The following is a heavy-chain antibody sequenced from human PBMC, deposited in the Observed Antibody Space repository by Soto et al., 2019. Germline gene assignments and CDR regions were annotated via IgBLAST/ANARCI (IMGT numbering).Heavy chain of an antibody. Sequence: LGESLKISCKGSGYSFTSYWIGWVRQMPGKGLEWMGIIYPGDSDTRYSPSFQGQVTISADKSISTAYLQWSSLKASDTAMYYCARQVVVAATRGYYYYMDVWGKGTTVTVSS. V-gene: IGHV5-51*01. CDR1: GYSFTSYW. D-gene: IGHD2-15*01. CDR3: ARQVVVAATRGYYYYMDV. CDR2: IYPGDSDT. J-gene: IGHJ6*03.